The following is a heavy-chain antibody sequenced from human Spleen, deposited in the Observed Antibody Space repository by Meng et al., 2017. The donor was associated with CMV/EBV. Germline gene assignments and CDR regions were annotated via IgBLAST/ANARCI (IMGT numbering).Heavy chain of an antibody. CDR1: GGSITNNY. J-gene: IGHJ3*02. Sequence: SETLSLTCTVSGGSITNNYWSWIRQSPGKGLEWIGYVYSSGSTKYKSSLESRVTMTVDTSKNQFSLRLSSVTAADTAVYFCARGDFAWGIGAFDIWGQGTMVTVSS. CDR2: VYSSGST. CDR3: ARGDFAWGIGAFDI. V-gene: IGHV4-59*01. D-gene: IGHD6-13*01.